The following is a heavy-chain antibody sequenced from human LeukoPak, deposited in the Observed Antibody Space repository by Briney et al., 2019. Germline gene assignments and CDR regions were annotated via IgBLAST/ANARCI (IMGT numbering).Heavy chain of an antibody. CDR2: ISYDGSNK. CDR3: ARDTFHSSSGPFDP. D-gene: IGHD6-13*01. Sequence: PGGSLRLSCAASGFTFSSYAMHWVRQAPGKGLEWVAVISYDGSNKYYADSVKGRFTISRDNSKNTLYLQMNSLRAEDTAVYYCARDTFHSSSGPFDPWGQGTLVTVS. J-gene: IGHJ5*02. V-gene: IGHV3-30*04. CDR1: GFTFSSYA.